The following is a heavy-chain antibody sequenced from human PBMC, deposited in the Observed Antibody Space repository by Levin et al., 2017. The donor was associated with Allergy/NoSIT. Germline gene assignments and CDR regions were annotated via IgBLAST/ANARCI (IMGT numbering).Heavy chain of an antibody. V-gene: IGHV4-59*01. CDR2: VHYSGTT. CDR3: ARDRGEIRGYGLYYNKMDL. CDR1: GDSISSYY. D-gene: IGHD3-16*01. Sequence: SETLSLTCTVSGDSISSYYWNWIRQPPGKGLEWIGFVHYSGTTSYNPSLESRVTISVDTSKKHFSLKLRSVTAADTAVYYCARDRGEIRGYGLYYNKMDLWGQGTTVTVSS. J-gene: IGHJ6*02.